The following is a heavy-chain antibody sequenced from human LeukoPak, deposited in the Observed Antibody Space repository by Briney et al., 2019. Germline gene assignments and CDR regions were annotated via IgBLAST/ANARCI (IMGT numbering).Heavy chain of an antibody. J-gene: IGHJ4*02. CDR2: INRDGSTT. CDR1: GFTFSNYW. Sequence: GGSLRLSCAASGFTFSNYWVHWVRQAPGKGLVWVSRINRDGSTTKYADSVKGRFTVSRDNAKNTLNSQMNSLRAEDTAVYYCARDKKSGESSEIDYWGQGTLVTVSS. V-gene: IGHV3-74*03. D-gene: IGHD3-10*01. CDR3: ARDKKSGESSEIDY.